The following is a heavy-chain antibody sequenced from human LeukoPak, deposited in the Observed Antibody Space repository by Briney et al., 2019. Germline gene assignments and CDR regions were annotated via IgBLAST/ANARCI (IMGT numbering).Heavy chain of an antibody. CDR1: GGTFSSYA. CDR3: ARGPRYDSSGKWDY. Sequence: SVKVSCKASGGTFSSYAISWVRQAPGQGLEWMGRIIPIFGTANYAQKFQGRVTITTDESTSTAYMELSSLRSEDTAVYYCARGPRYDSSGKWDYWGQGTLVTVSS. V-gene: IGHV1-69*05. CDR2: IIPIFGTA. D-gene: IGHD3-22*01. J-gene: IGHJ4*02.